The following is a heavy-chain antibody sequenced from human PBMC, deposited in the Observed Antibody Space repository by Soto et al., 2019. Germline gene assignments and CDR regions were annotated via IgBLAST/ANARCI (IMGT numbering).Heavy chain of an antibody. CDR1: GFFFSSYT. J-gene: IGHJ4*02. Sequence: EVQLLESGGGLAQPGGSLRLSCVGSGFFFSSYTMTWVRQAPGKGLEWVSSFSATSENTNYADSVRGRFTISRDNSKNTLFLQMNSLTAEDTAMYYCAKARDQQWVRLPFDYWGQGILVIVSS. D-gene: IGHD6-19*01. CDR3: AKARDQQWVRLPFDY. CDR2: FSATSENT. V-gene: IGHV3-23*01.